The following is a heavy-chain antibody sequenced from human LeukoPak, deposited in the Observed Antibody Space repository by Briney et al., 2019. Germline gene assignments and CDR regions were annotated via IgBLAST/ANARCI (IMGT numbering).Heavy chain of an antibody. CDR3: ARGNRLYSSSWSSLPFDI. V-gene: IGHV1-8*02. J-gene: IGHJ3*02. Sequence: VASVKVSCKASGGTFSSYAISWVRQATGQGLEWMGWTNPISGYTGSAQKFQGRVTMTRDTSISTAYLELSSLRSDDTAVYYCARGNRLYSSSWSSLPFDIWGQGTMVTVSS. CDR1: GGTFSSYA. CDR2: TNPISGYT. D-gene: IGHD6-13*01.